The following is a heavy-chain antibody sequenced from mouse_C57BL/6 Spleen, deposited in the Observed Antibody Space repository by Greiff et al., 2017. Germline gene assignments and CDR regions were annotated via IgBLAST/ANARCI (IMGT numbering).Heavy chain of an antibody. CDR1: GYTFTSYW. J-gene: IGHJ1*03. CDR2: IYPGNGAT. D-gene: IGHD4-1*01. CDR3: TRNRDDWYFDV. V-gene: IGHV1-5*01. Sequence: EVQLQQSGTVLARPGASVKLSCKTSGYTFTSYWMHWVKQRPGQGLEWIGAIYPGNGATSYTPKFKGKAKLTAVTSASTAYMELSSLTKDDSAVYYCTRNRDDWYFDVWGTGTTLTVSS.